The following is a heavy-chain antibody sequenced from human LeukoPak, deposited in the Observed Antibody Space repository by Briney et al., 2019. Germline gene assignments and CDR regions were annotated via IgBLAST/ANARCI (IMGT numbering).Heavy chain of an antibody. Sequence: ASVKVSCKASEYTFTSYDINWVRQATGQGLEWMGWMNPNSGNTGYAQKFQGRVTMTRDTSISTAYVELSRLRSDDTAVYYCARQAIFGLVPDYWGQGTLVTVSS. CDR3: ARQAIFGLVPDY. D-gene: IGHD3/OR15-3a*01. CDR1: EYTFTSYD. V-gene: IGHV1-8*02. CDR2: MNPNSGNT. J-gene: IGHJ4*02.